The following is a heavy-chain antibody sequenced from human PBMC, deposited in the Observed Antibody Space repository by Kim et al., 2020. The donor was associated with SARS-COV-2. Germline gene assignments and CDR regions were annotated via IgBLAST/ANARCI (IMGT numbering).Heavy chain of an antibody. CDR3: MKGGWGWIWDH. Sequence: GGSLRLSCTTSGFTFTGYAMSWVRQAPGKGLEWVSSIDGSDGTTYYIDSVKGRFTISRDNSKNTLYLQMNSLRADDTAVYYCMKGGWGWIWDHWGQET. J-gene: IGHJ4*02. D-gene: IGHD2-2*03. CDR2: IDGSDGTT. CDR1: GFTFTGYA. V-gene: IGHV3-23*01.